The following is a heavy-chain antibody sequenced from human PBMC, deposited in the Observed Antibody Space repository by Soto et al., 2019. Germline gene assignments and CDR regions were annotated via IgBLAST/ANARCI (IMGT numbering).Heavy chain of an antibody. V-gene: IGHV3-23*01. CDR1: GFTFSSYA. D-gene: IGHD6-13*01. CDR2: ISGSGGST. Sequence: EVQLLESGGGLVQPGGSLRLSCAASGFTFSSYAMSWVRQAPGKGLEWVSAISGSGGSTYYADSVKGRFTISRDNSKNTLYLQMNSLRAEDTAVYYCAKAGVFPSFSGYSSSWLPFDYWGQGTLVTVSS. J-gene: IGHJ4*02. CDR3: AKAGVFPSFSGYSSSWLPFDY.